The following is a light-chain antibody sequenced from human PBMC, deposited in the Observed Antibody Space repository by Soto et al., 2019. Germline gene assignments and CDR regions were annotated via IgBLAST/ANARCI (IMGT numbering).Light chain of an antibody. J-gene: IGLJ1*01. CDR2: GVT. V-gene: IGLV2-8*01. Sequence: QSVLTQPPSASGSPGQSVTFSCTGTSSDVGTYDYVSWYQQYPGKAPKLLIYGVTRRPSGVPDRFSGSKSGNTVALTVSGLQAEDEAYYYCSSYAGRSMYVFGTGTKVTVL. CDR3: SSYAGRSMYV. CDR1: SSDVGTYDY.